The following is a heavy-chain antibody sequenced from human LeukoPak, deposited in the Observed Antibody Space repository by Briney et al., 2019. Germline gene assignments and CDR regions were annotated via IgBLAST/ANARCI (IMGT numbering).Heavy chain of an antibody. J-gene: IGHJ5*02. CDR2: IYYSGST. CDR1: CGSISSYY. CDR3: ARAPRGYCSGGSCASIFDP. D-gene: IGHD2-15*01. Sequence: NSSETLSLTCTVSCGSISSYYWSWIRQPPGKGLEWIGHIYYSGSTNYNPSLKSRVTISVDTSKNQFSLKLSSVTAADTAVYYCARAPRGYCSGGSCASIFDPWGQGTLVTVSS. V-gene: IGHV4-59*01.